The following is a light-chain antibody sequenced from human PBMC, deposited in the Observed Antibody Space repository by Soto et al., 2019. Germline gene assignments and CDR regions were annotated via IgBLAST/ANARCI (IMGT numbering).Light chain of an antibody. CDR3: QQYGDSLYP. Sequence: EIVLTQSPGTLSLSPGERATLSCRASQSVTNNYLAWYQQKPGQAPRLLIYGISSRATGIPGRFSGSGSGTDFTLTISGLEPEDFAVYYCQQYGDSLYPFGQGTKGEIK. V-gene: IGKV3-20*01. CDR2: GIS. J-gene: IGKJ2*01. CDR1: QSVTNNY.